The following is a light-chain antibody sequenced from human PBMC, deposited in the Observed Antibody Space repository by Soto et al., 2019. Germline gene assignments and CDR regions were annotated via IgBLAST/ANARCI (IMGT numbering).Light chain of an antibody. Sequence: DIQLTQSPSTLSASVGDRVTITCRASQSINTWLAWYQQEPGKAPKLLIHDASSLESGVPSRFSGSGSVTEFTLTISSLQPDDLGTYYCQQYNTNSPWTFGRGTKVEIK. CDR2: DAS. V-gene: IGKV1-5*01. J-gene: IGKJ1*01. CDR3: QQYNTNSPWT. CDR1: QSINTW.